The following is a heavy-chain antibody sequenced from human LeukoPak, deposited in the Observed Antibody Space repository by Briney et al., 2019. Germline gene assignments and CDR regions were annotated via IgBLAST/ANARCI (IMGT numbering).Heavy chain of an antibody. Sequence: ASVKVSCKASGYTFTSYAMHWVRQAPGQRLEWMGWINAGNGNTKYSQKFQGRVTITRDTSASTAYMELSSLRSEDTAAYYCARGLIHYDFWSGRSWDGMDVWGQGTTVTISS. CDR3: ARGLIHYDFWSGRSWDGMDV. CDR1: GYTFTSYA. V-gene: IGHV1-3*01. J-gene: IGHJ6*02. D-gene: IGHD3-3*01. CDR2: INAGNGNT.